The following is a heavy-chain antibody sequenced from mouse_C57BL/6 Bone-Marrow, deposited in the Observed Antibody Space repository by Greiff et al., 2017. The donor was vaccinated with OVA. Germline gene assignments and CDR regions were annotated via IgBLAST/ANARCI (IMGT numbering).Heavy chain of an antibody. CDR3: ARNPYGNYVDYAMDY. D-gene: IGHD2-1*01. CDR1: GFSLTSYA. V-gene: IGHV2-9-1*01. CDR2: IWTGGGT. Sequence: QVQLKQSGPGLVAPSQSLSITCTVSGFSLTSYAISWVRQPPGKGLEWLGVIWTGGGTNYNSALKSRLSISKDNSKSQVFLKMNSLQTDDTARYYCARNPYGNYVDYAMDYWGQGTSVTVSS. J-gene: IGHJ4*01.